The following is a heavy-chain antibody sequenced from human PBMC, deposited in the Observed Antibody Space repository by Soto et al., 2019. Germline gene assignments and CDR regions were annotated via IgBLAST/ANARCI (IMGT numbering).Heavy chain of an antibody. J-gene: IGHJ5*02. V-gene: IGHV1-69*13. Sequence: GASVKVSCKASVGTFSSYAISWVRQAPGQGLEWMGGIIPIFGTANYAQKFQGRVTITADESTSTAYMELSSLRSEDTAVYYCARGISGTYWFDPWGQGTLVTVSS. CDR1: VGTFSSYA. CDR2: IIPIFGTA. CDR3: ARGISGTYWFDP. D-gene: IGHD6-13*01.